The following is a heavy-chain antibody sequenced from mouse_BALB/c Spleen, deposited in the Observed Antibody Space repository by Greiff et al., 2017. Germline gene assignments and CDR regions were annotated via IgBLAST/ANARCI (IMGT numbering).Heavy chain of an antibody. CDR3: VRREYFDV. CDR1: GFTFNTYA. J-gene: IGHJ1*01. V-gene: IGHV10-1*02. CDR2: IRSKSNNYAT. Sequence: EVQVVESGGGLVQPKGSLKLSCAASGFTFNTYAMNWVRQAPGKGLEWVARIRSKSNNYATYYADSVKDRFTISRDDSQSMLYLQMNNLKTEDTAMYYCVRREYFDVWGAGTTVTVSS.